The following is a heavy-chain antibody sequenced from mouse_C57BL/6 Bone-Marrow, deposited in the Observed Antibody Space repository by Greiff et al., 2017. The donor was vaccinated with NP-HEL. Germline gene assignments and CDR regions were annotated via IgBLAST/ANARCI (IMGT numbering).Heavy chain of an antibody. J-gene: IGHJ2*01. CDR2: ISSGGSYT. Sequence: EVQGVESGGDLVKPGGSLKLSCAASGFTFSSYGMSWVRQTPDKRLEWVATISSGGSYTYYPDSVKGRFPISRDNAKNTLYLQMSSLKSEDTAMYYCASTVVAFDYWGQGTTLTVSS. CDR1: GFTFSSYG. V-gene: IGHV5-6*01. D-gene: IGHD1-1*01. CDR3: ASTVVAFDY.